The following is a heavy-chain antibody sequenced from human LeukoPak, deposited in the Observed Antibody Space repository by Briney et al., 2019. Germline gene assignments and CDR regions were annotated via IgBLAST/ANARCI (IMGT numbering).Heavy chain of an antibody. V-gene: IGHV5-51*01. D-gene: IGHD3-3*01. J-gene: IGHJ4*02. CDR3: AGGAYYDFWSGYYRDY. Sequence: RESLKISCKGSGYSFTNYWIGWVRQMPGKGLKWMGIIYPGDSDTRYSPSFQGQVTISADKSISTAYLQWSSLKASDTAMYYCAGGAYYDFWSGYYRDYWGQGTLVTVSS. CDR2: IYPGDSDT. CDR1: GYSFTNYW.